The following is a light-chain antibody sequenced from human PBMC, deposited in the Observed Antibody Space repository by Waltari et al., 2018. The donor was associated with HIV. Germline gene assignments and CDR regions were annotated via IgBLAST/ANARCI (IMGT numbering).Light chain of an antibody. CDR1: NNDVGGYNF. CDR2: DVT. J-gene: IGLJ3*02. CDR3: QSYSNRDSLV. Sequence: QSALTQSASVSGSLGQSITISCTGSNNDVGGYNFVSWYQQRPRKAPKLLIYDVTKRPSGVSVRFAGSKSGSTASLSISGLRAEDEADYYCQSYSNRDSLVFGGGTKLTVL. V-gene: IGLV2-14*01.